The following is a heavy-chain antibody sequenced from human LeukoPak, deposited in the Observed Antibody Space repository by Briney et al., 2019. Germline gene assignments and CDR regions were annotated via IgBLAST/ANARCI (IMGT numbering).Heavy chain of an antibody. V-gene: IGHV3-48*04. Sequence: GGSLRLSCAASGFTFSSNVMSWVRQAPGKGLEWVSYISSSGSTIYYADSVKGRFTISRDNAKNSLYLQMSSLRAEDTAVYYCARSMIDYFYYYMDVWGKGTTVTVSS. CDR2: ISSSGSTI. CDR1: GFTFSSNV. J-gene: IGHJ6*03. CDR3: ARSMIDYFYYYMDV. D-gene: IGHD3-22*01.